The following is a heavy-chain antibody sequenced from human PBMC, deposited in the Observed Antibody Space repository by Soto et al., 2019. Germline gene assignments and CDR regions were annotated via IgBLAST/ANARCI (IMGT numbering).Heavy chain of an antibody. J-gene: IGHJ4*02. V-gene: IGHV4-30-4*01. CDR3: ARASNSDILTGYYRSRPSDY. CDR2: IYYSGST. Sequence: SETLSLTCTVSGGSISSGDYYWSWIRQPPGKGLEWIGYIYYSGSTYYNPSLKSRVTISVDTSKNQFSLKLSSVTAADTAVYYCARASNSDILTGYYRSRPSDYWGQGTLVTVSS. D-gene: IGHD3-9*01. CDR1: GGSISSGDYY.